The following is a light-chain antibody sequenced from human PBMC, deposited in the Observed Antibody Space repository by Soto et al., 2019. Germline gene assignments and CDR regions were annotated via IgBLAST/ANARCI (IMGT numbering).Light chain of an antibody. CDR2: EVN. CDR3: SSYTSSNTVV. CDR1: SGDVGSYNY. V-gene: IGLV2-14*01. Sequence: QSVLTQPASVSGSPGQSITISCTGTSGDVGSYNYVSWYQQHPGKAPKLMIYEVNNRPSGVSNRFSGSKSGNTASLIISGLQAEDEADYYCSSYTSSNTVVFGGGTQLTVL. J-gene: IGLJ2*01.